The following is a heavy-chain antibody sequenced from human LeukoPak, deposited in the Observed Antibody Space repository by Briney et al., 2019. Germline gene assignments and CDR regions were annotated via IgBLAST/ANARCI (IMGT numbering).Heavy chain of an antibody. J-gene: IGHJ6*02. CDR2: IYSGGST. V-gene: IGHV3-66*01. D-gene: IGHD3-10*01. CDR3: ARGSSRGTNYYYYGMDV. Sequence: PGGSLRLSCAASGFTVSSNYMSWVRQAPGKGLEWVSVIYSGGSTYYADSVKGRFTISRDNSKNTLYLQMNSLRDEDTAVYYCARGSSRGTNYYYYGMDVWGQGTTVTVSS. CDR1: GFTVSSNY.